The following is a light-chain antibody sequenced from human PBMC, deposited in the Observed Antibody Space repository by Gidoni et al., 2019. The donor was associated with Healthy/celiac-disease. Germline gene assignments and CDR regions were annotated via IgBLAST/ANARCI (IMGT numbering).Light chain of an antibody. V-gene: IGKV1-39*01. Sequence: DLQMTQSPSSLSASVGDRVTITCRASQSISSYLTWYQQKPGKAPKLLIYAASSVQSGVPSRFSGSGAGTDCTLTISSLQPEDFATYYGQQSYRTHPRYTFGQGTKLEIK. CDR3: QQSYRTHPRYT. CDR1: QSISSY. CDR2: AAS. J-gene: IGKJ2*01.